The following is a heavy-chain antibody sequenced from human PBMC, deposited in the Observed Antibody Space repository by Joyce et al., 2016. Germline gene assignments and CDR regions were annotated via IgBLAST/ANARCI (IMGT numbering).Heavy chain of an antibody. V-gene: IGHV3-30*18. CDR2: ISYDGTNK. J-gene: IGHJ4*02. CDR1: GFIFSTYG. D-gene: IGHD5-24*01. Sequence: QVQLVESGGGVVQPGRSLSLHCAASGFIFSTYGMHWVRQAPGKGLEWVAYISYDGTNKNYRDSVKGRFTISRDNSKDTLYLQMNSLGAEDTAVYYCAKKGATVTTGGAVDYWGQGTLVTVSS. CDR3: AKKGATVTTGGAVDY.